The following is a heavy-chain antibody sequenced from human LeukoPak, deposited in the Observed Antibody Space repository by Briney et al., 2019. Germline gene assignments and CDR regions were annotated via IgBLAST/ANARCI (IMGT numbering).Heavy chain of an antibody. CDR2: IWFDGSKK. Sequence: PGKSLRLSCAASGFTFSIYGMHWVRQAPGKGLEWVAVIWFDGSKKEYADSVKGRFTISRDNSKNTLYLQMDSLRAEDTAVYYCAGGYCNGGYCPYLDCWGQGTLVTVSS. D-gene: IGHD2-15*01. CDR3: AGGYCNGGYCPYLDC. CDR1: GFTFSIYG. J-gene: IGHJ4*02. V-gene: IGHV3-33*01.